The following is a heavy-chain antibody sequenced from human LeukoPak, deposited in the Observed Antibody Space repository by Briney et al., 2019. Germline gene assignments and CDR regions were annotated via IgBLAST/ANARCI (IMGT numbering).Heavy chain of an antibody. J-gene: IGHJ4*02. CDR2: FDPEDGET. CDR1: GYTLTELS. D-gene: IGHD3-22*01. CDR3: ATDPKPYYYDSSGYRGMNY. Sequence: ASVKVSCKVSGYTLTELSMHWVRQAPGKGLEWMGGFDPEDGETIYAQKFQGRVTMTEDTSTDTAYMELSSLRSEDTAVYSCATDPKPYYYDSSGYRGMNYWGQGTLVTVSS. V-gene: IGHV1-24*01.